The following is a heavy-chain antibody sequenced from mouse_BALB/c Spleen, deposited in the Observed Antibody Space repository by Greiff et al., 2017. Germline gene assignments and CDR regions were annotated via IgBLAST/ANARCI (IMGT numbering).Heavy chain of an antibody. D-gene: IGHD4-1*01. CDR3: TIPGAWFAY. Sequence: QVQLQQSGAELVKPGASVKLSCKASGYTFTSYYMYWVKQRPGQGLEWIGEINPSNGGTNFNEKFKSKATLTVDKSSSTAYMQLSSLTSEDSAVYYCTIPGAWFAYWGQGTLVTVSA. V-gene: IGHV1S81*02. CDR1: GYTFTSYY. CDR2: INPSNGGT. J-gene: IGHJ3*01.